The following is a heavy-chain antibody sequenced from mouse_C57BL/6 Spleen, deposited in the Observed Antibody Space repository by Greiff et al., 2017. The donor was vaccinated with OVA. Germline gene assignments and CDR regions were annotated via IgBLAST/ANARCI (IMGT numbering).Heavy chain of an antibody. V-gene: IGHV1-39*01. D-gene: IGHD2-5*01. Sequence: GYSFTDYNMNWVKQSNGKSLEWIGVINPNYGTTSYNQKFKGKATLTVDQSSSTAYMQLNSLTSEDSAVYYCASYYSNYVDFFDYWGQGTTLTVSS. J-gene: IGHJ2*01. CDR3: ASYYSNYVDFFDY. CDR1: GYSFTDYN. CDR2: INPNYGTT.